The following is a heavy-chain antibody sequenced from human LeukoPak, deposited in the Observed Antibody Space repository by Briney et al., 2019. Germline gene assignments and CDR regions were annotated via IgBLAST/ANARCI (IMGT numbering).Heavy chain of an antibody. Sequence: QSGGSLRLSCAASGFTFSSYSMNWVRQAPGKGLEWVSYISSSSSTIYYADSVKGRFTISRDNAKNSLYLQMNSLRDEDTAVYYCARDRSYYYYYGMDVWGQGTTVTVSS. CDR1: GFTFSSYS. V-gene: IGHV3-48*02. CDR3: ARDRSYYYYYGMDV. CDR2: ISSSSSTI. J-gene: IGHJ6*02.